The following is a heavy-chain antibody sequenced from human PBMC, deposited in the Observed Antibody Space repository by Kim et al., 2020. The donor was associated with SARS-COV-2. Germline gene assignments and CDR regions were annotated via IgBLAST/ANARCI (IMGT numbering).Heavy chain of an antibody. Sequence: SLKSRVTISVDTSKNQFSLKLSSVTAADTAVYYCARLRLAAAGTEYYFDYWGQGTLVTVSS. D-gene: IGHD6-13*01. J-gene: IGHJ4*02. CDR3: ARLRLAAAGTEYYFDY. V-gene: IGHV4-59*08.